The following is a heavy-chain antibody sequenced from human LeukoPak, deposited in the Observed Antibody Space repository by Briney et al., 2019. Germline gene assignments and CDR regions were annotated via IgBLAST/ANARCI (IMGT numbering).Heavy chain of an antibody. Sequence: PGGSLRLSCAASGFTVSSYWMSWVRQAPGKGLEWVANIKQDGSEKYYVDSVKGRFTISRDNAKNSLYLQMNSLRAEDTAVYYCARDYSGYVWGSYRYRSYYFDYWGQGTLVTVSS. J-gene: IGHJ4*02. V-gene: IGHV3-7*01. CDR2: IKQDGSEK. CDR3: ARDYSGYVWGSYRYRSYYFDY. D-gene: IGHD3-16*02. CDR1: GFTVSSYW.